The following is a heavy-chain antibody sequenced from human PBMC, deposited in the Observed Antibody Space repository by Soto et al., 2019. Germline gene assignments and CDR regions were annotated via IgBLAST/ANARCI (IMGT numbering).Heavy chain of an antibody. V-gene: IGHV3-33*01. D-gene: IGHD6-13*01. CDR1: GFSFSSYG. Sequence: GGSLRLSCAASGFSFSSYGMHWVRQAPGKGLEWVALIRHDGSNKNYADSVKGRLTISRDISKNTLYLQMNNLRAEDTALYYCARDEVATASEYFQHWGQGTLVTVSS. J-gene: IGHJ1*01. CDR2: IRHDGSNK. CDR3: ARDEVATASEYFQH.